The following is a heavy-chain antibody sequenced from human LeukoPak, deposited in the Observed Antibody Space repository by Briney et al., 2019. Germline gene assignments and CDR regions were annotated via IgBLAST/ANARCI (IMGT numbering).Heavy chain of an antibody. Sequence: GGSLRLSCAASGFTFSSYSMNWVREAPGKGLECVSSISSSSTYIYYADSVKGRFTISRDNAKNSLYLQMNSLRAEDTAVYYCARDHGMATSTNFDYWGQGTLVTVSS. CDR1: GFTFSSYS. CDR2: ISSSSTYI. CDR3: ARDHGMATSTNFDY. D-gene: IGHD5-24*01. J-gene: IGHJ4*02. V-gene: IGHV3-21*01.